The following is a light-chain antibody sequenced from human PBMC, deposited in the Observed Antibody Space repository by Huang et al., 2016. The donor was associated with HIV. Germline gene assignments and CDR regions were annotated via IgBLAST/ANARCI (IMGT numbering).Light chain of an antibody. CDR2: DAS. J-gene: IGKJ2*01. CDR1: QSVSRF. V-gene: IGKV3-11*01. Sequence: EIVLTQSTATLSLSPGERATLSCRASQSVSRFLAWYQQKPGQAPRLLIYDASSRATGTPARFSGSRSGTDVTLTISSLEPEDFAVYYCHLRVTFGQGTKLEIK. CDR3: HLRVT.